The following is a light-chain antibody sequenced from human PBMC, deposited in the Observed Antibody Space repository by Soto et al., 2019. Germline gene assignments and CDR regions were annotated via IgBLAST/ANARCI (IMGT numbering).Light chain of an antibody. V-gene: IGKV4-1*01. CDR2: WAS. Sequence: DIVMTQSPDSLAVSLVERDTINCKSSQSVLYSSNNKNYLAWYQQKPVQPPKLLIYWASTRESGVPDRFSGSGSGTDFTLTISSLQAEDVEVYYCKQYYRTPYTFGQGTKLEIK. CDR3: KQYYRTPYT. CDR1: QSVLYSSNNKNY. J-gene: IGKJ2*01.